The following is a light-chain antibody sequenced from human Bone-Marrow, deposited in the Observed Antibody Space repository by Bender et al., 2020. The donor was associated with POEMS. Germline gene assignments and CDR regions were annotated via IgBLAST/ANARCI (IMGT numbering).Light chain of an antibody. Sequence: YVLTQPPSVSVAPGDTARITCGGDNVGGTSVHWYQQEPGLAPVMIIFDDRDRPSGIPERFSASNSGNTATLIISGVQAEDEADYYCQSVDTSATYRIFGGGTKLTVL. V-gene: IGLV3-21*01. J-gene: IGLJ2*01. CDR3: QSVDTSATYRI. CDR2: DDR. CDR1: NVGGTS.